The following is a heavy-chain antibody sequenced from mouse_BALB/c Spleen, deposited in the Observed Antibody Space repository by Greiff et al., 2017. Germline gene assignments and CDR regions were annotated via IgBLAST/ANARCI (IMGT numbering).Heavy chain of an antibody. CDR2: ISSGGSYT. CDR1: GFTFSSYT. V-gene: IGHV5-6-4*01. CDR3: TRGNGSSYGYYAMDY. D-gene: IGHD1-1*01. J-gene: IGHJ4*01. Sequence: EVKLMESGGGLVKPGGSLKLSCAASGFTFSSYTMSWVRQTTEKRLEWVATISSGGSYTYYPDSVKGRFTISRDNAKNTLYLQMSSLKSEDTTMYYCTRGNGSSYGYYAMDYWGQGTSVTVSA.